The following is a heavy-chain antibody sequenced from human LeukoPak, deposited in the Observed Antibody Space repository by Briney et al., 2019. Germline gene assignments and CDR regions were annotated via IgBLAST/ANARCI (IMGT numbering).Heavy chain of an antibody. Sequence: GGSLRLSCAASGFTFSTYWMHWVRQAPGKGLVWVSRINTDGSSTIYADSVKGRFTISRDNAKNTLYLQMNSLRAEDTAVYYRTIASSSRAFVIWGQGTMVSVSS. J-gene: IGHJ3*02. CDR2: INTDGSST. V-gene: IGHV3-74*01. CDR3: TIASSSRAFVI. CDR1: GFTFSTYW. D-gene: IGHD2-2*01.